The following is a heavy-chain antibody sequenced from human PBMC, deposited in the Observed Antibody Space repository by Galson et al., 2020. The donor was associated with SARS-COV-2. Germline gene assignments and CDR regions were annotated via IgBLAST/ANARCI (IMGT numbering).Heavy chain of an antibody. D-gene: IGHD3-10*01. CDR1: RGTFSRYA. CDR3: ARDRGMYYYGSGSYYGLGYYGMDV. Sequence: ASVKVSRKASRGTFSRYAISWVRQAPGQGLEWMGGIIPIFGTANYAQKSQGRVTITADASTSTAYMELSSLRSEDTAVYYCARDRGMYYYGSGSYYGLGYYGMDVWGQGTTVTVSS. J-gene: IGHJ6*02. V-gene: IGHV1-69*13. CDR2: IIPIFGTA.